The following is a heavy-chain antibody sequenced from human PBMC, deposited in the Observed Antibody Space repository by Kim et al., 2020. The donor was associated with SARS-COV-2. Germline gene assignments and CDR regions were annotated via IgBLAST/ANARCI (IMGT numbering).Heavy chain of an antibody. Sequence: SETLSLTCAVYGGSFSGYYWSWIRQPPGKGLEWIGEINHSGSTNYNPSLKSRVTISVDTSKNQFSLKLSSVTAADTAVYYCARHVLLWFGESYHFDYWG. V-gene: IGHV4-34*01. CDR2: INHSGST. CDR3: ARHVLLWFGESYHFDY. D-gene: IGHD3-10*01. CDR1: GGSFSGYY. J-gene: IGHJ4*01.